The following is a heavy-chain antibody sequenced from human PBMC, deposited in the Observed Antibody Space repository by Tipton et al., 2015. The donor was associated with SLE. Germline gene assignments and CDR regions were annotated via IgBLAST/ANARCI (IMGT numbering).Heavy chain of an antibody. CDR2: IYYSGST. Sequence: TLSLTCTVSGGSISSYYWSWIRQPPGKGLEWIGYIYYSGSTNYNPSLKSRVTTSVDTSKNQFSLKLSSVTAADTAVYYCARGGGNANWYFDLWGRGTLVTVSS. J-gene: IGHJ2*01. CDR3: ARGGGNANWYFDL. V-gene: IGHV4-59*01. D-gene: IGHD4-23*01. CDR1: GGSISSYY.